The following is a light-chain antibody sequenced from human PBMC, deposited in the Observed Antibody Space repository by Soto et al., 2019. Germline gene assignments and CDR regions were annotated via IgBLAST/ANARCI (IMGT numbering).Light chain of an antibody. CDR1: SSNIGAGYD. CDR3: QSSDSKLSGVV. J-gene: IGLJ7*01. Sequence: QSVLTQAPSVSGAPGQRVTISCTGSSSNIGAGYDVHWYQQLPGTAPRLLIYGNTKRPSGVPDRFSGSKSATSASLAITGLQDDDEGDYYCQSSDSKLSGVVFGGGTQLTVL. V-gene: IGLV1-40*01. CDR2: GNT.